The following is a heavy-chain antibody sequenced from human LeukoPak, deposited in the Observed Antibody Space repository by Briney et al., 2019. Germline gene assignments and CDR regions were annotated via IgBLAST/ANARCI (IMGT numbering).Heavy chain of an antibody. CDR1: GYTFTSYD. D-gene: IGHD3-10*01. Sequence: GASVKVSCKASGYTFTSYDINWVRQATGRGLEWMGWMNPNSGNTGYAQKFQGRVTMTRNTSISTAYMELSSLRSEDTAVYYCARISLLWFGELLGIDWFDPWGQGTLVTVSS. CDR2: MNPNSGNT. CDR3: ARISLLWFGELLGIDWFDP. J-gene: IGHJ5*02. V-gene: IGHV1-8*01.